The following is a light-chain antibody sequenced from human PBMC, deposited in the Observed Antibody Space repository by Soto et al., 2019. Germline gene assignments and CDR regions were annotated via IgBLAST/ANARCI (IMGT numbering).Light chain of an antibody. CDR2: EVS. Sequence: QSVLTQPASVSGSPGQSITVSCTGTSSDVGGYNYVSWYQQHPGKAPKLMIFEVSNRPSGVSDRFSGSKSGNTASLSISGLQAEDEADYYCSSYTSTGSPVLFGGGTKLTVL. CDR3: SSYTSTGSPVL. V-gene: IGLV2-14*01. J-gene: IGLJ2*01. CDR1: SSDVGGYNY.